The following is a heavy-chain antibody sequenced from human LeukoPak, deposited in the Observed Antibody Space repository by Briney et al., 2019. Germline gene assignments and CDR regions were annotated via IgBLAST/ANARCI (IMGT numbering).Heavy chain of an antibody. J-gene: IGHJ4*02. CDR2: IYSGGST. CDR3: AREMGMGYFDY. Sequence: GGSLRLSCAASGFTFSSYAMSWVRQAPGKGLEWVSVIYSGGSTYYADSVKGRFTISRDNSKNTLYLQMNSLRAEDTAVYYCAREMGMGYFDYWGQGTLVTVSS. CDR1: GFTFSSYA. V-gene: IGHV3-66*01. D-gene: IGHD7-27*01.